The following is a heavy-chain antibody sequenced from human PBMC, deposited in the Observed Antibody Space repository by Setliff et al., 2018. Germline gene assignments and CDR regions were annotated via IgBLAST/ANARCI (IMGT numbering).Heavy chain of an antibody. CDR1: GGTFSSYA. V-gene: IGHV1-69*10. CDR2: IIPILGIA. Sequence: VASVKVSCKASGGTFSSYAISWVRQAPGQGLEWMGGIIPILGIANYAQKFQGRVTITADKSTSTAYMELSSLRSEDTAVYYCARDRAYYDILTGYYTHDAFDIWGQGTMVTVSS. J-gene: IGHJ3*02. D-gene: IGHD3-9*01. CDR3: ARDRAYYDILTGYYTHDAFDI.